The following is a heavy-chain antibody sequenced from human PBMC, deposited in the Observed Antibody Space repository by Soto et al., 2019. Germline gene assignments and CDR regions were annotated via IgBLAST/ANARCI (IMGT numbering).Heavy chain of an antibody. CDR3: AKNQGVELVPLATVDWFDP. CDR2: ISGSGFKK. D-gene: IGHD1-26*01. J-gene: IGHJ5*02. Sequence: GGSLRLSCAASGFIFENFGMSWVRQAPGKGLEWISSISGSGFKKYYADSVKGRFTISRDNSMSTVYLELNNLSAEDTAVYHCAKNQGVELVPLATVDWFDPWGQGSVVTVSS. V-gene: IGHV3-23*01. CDR1: GFIFENFG.